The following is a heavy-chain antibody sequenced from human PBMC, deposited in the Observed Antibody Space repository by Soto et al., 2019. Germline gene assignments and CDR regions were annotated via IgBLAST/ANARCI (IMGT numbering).Heavy chain of an antibody. D-gene: IGHD2-15*01. CDR2: IIPILGIA. CDR1: GYTFTSYG. V-gene: IGHV1-69*04. J-gene: IGHJ3*02. Sequence: SGKVSCKASGYTFTSYGISWVRQAPGQGLEWMGRIIPILGIANYAQKFQGRVTITADKSTSTAYMELSSLRSEDTAVYYCARDGCSGGSCYLDPDDAFDIWGQGTMVTVSS. CDR3: ARDGCSGGSCYLDPDDAFDI.